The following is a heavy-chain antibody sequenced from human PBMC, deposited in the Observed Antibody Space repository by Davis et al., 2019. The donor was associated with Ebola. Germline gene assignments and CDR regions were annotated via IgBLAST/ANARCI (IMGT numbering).Heavy chain of an antibody. Sequence: GESLKISCAASGFDFSDYSMTWVRQAPGRGLEWVSALSGSGTSTYYADSVKGRFTISRDNSKNTLYLHMSSLRAEDTAVYYCARDREQWLVRPFDFNYWGRGTLVTVSS. CDR1: GFDFSDYS. J-gene: IGHJ4*02. D-gene: IGHD6-19*01. V-gene: IGHV3-23*01. CDR2: LSGSGTST. CDR3: ARDREQWLVRPFDFNY.